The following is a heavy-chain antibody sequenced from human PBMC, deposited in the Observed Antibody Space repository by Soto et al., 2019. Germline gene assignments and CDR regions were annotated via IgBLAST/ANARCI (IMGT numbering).Heavy chain of an antibody. CDR1: GDSVTSGDYY. CDR2: IYYSGNT. J-gene: IGHJ5*01. Sequence: SETLSLTCTVSGDSVTSGDYYLSWIRQPPGKGLEWIGYIYYSGNTNYSPSLKSRVAISLETSHNQFSLKLSSVTAADTAVYFCARIPVDTHVNYWFEPWGEGTLVTVS. D-gene: IGHD5-18*01. V-gene: IGHV4-61*08. CDR3: ARIPVDTHVNYWFEP.